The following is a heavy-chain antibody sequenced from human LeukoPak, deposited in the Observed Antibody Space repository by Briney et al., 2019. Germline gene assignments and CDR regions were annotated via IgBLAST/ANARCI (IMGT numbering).Heavy chain of an antibody. CDR2: IIPIFGTA. CDR1: GGTFSSYA. Sequence: ASVKVSCKASGGTFSSYAISWVRQAPGQGLEWMGGIIPIFGTANYAQKFQGRVTITTDESTSTAYMELSSLRSEDTAVYYCARVVVGDIVVVPAAIPPYFDLWGRGTLVTASS. CDR3: ARVVVGDIVVVPAAIPPYFDL. V-gene: IGHV1-69*05. D-gene: IGHD2-2*02. J-gene: IGHJ2*01.